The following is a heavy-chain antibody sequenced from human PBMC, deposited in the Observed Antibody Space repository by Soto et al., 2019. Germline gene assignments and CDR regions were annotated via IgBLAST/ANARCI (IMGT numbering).Heavy chain of an antibody. V-gene: IGHV1-18*01. D-gene: IGHD2-2*01. J-gene: IGHJ3*01. CDR1: GYTFSTYG. CDR2: INPLKGDT. Sequence: ASVKVSCKASGYTFSTYGITWVRQAPGQGLDWMGWINPLKGDTNSEARFQDRVTMTTDTSTRTAYMELRSLRSDDTAVYYCARVKVPAAILGAFDLWGQGTLVTVSS. CDR3: ARVKVPAAILGAFDL.